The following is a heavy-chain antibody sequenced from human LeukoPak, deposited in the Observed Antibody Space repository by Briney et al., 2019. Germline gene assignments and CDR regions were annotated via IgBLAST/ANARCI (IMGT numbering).Heavy chain of an antibody. CDR3: ARVNDPYYFDY. J-gene: IGHJ4*02. D-gene: IGHD1-1*01. Sequence: SETLSLTCTVSGYSISSGYYWGWIRQPPGKGLEWIGSIYHSGSTYYNPSLKSRVTISVDTSKNQFSLKLSSVTVADTAVYYCARVNDPYYFDYWGQGTLVTVSS. CDR2: IYHSGST. CDR1: GYSISSGYY. V-gene: IGHV4-38-2*02.